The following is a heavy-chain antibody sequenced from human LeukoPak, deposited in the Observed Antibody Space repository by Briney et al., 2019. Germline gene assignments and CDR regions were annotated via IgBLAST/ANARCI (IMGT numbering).Heavy chain of an antibody. J-gene: IGHJ4*02. CDR3: ARAQADRAVAGKGPACFAY. CDR1: GFTFSDYY. Sequence: PGGSLRLSCAASGFTFSDYYMSWIRQAPGKGLEWVSDISSRSTDIKYADSVKGRFTISRDNAKDSLYLRVNSLRAEDTAVYYCARAQADRAVAGKGPACFAYWGQGTLVTVSS. CDR2: ISSRSTDI. V-gene: IGHV3-11*05. D-gene: IGHD6-19*01.